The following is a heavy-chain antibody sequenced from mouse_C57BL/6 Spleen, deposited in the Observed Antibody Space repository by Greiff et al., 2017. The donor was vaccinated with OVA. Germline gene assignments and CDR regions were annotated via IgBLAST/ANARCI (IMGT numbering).Heavy chain of an antibody. CDR3: ARKGNFYAMVY. CDR1: GYAFSSYR. J-gene: IGHJ4*01. D-gene: IGHD2-1*01. CDR2: IYPGDGDT. Sequence: VKLVESGAELVKPGASVKISCKASGYAFSSYRMNWVKQRPGKGLEWIGQIYPGDGDTNYNGKFKGKATLTADKSSSTAYMQLSSLTSEDSAVYFCARKGNFYAMVYWGQGTSVTVSS. V-gene: IGHV1-80*01.